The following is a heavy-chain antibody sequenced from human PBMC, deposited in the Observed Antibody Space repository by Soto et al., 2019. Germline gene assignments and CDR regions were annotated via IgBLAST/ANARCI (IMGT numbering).Heavy chain of an antibody. V-gene: IGHV1-8*01. CDR3: ARQVPRVRGKLRTNYYHYYMDV. CDR1: GYTFTSYD. D-gene: IGHD3-10*02. CDR2: MNPNSGNT. Sequence: ASVKVSCKASGYTFTSYDINWVRQATGQGLERIGWMNPNSGNTGYAQKFQGRVTMTRNTSVSTAYMELSSLRSEDTAVYYCARQVPRVRGKLRTNYYHYYMDVWGKGTTVTVSS. J-gene: IGHJ6*03.